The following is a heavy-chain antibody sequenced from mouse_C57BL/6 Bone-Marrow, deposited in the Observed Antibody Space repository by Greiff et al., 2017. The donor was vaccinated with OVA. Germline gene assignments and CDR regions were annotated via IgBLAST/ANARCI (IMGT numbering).Heavy chain of an antibody. V-gene: IGHV5-9*01. J-gene: IGHJ3*01. D-gene: IGHD1-1*01. CDR2: ISGGGGNT. CDR3: ARSRYYYGPAWFAY. CDR1: GFTFSSYT. Sequence: EVKLMESGEGLVKPGGSLKLSCAASGFTFSSYTMSWVRQTPEKRLEWVATISGGGGNTYYPDSVKGRFTISRDNAKNTLYLQMSSLRSEDTALYYCARSRYYYGPAWFAYWGQGTLVTVSA.